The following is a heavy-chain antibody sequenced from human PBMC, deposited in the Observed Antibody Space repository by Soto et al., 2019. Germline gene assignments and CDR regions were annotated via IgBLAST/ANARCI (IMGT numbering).Heavy chain of an antibody. CDR1: GGSISSGDYY. J-gene: IGHJ6*02. CDR2: IYYSGST. D-gene: IGHD1-1*01. Sequence: PSETLSLTCTVSGGSISSGDYYWSWLRQPPGKGLEWIGCIYYSGSTYYNPSLKSRVTISVDTSKNQFSLQLNSVTPEDTAVYYCARDGTLGYGMDVWGQGTTVTVSS. CDR3: ARDGTLGYGMDV. V-gene: IGHV4-30-4*01.